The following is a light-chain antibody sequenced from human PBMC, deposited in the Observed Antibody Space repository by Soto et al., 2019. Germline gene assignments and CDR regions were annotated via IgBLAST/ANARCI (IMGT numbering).Light chain of an antibody. Sequence: EIVMTQSQATLSVSPGERATLSCSASQSVNSNLAWYQQKPGQAPRLLTYRASTRATGIPARFSGSGSGTDFTLTISGLQSEDFAVYYCQQYNNWPRTFGQGTKVDI. V-gene: IGKV3-15*01. CDR3: QQYNNWPRT. CDR1: QSVNSN. CDR2: RAS. J-gene: IGKJ1*01.